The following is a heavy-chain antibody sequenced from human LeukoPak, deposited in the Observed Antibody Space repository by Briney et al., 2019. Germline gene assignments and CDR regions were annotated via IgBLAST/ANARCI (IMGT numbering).Heavy chain of an antibody. Sequence: PSETLSLTCTVSGYSISSGYYWGWIRQPPGKGLEWIGSIYHSGSTYYNPSLKSRVTISVDTSKNQFSLKLSSVTAADTAVYYCAREYGSGSYYNVFGVWRSLDYYYMDVWGKGTTVTVSS. CDR2: IYHSGST. V-gene: IGHV4-38-2*02. CDR1: GYSISSGYY. CDR3: AREYGSGSYYNVFGVWRSLDYYYMDV. J-gene: IGHJ6*03. D-gene: IGHD3-10*01.